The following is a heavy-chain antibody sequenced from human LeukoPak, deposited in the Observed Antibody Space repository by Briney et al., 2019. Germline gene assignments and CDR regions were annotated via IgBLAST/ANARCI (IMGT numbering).Heavy chain of an antibody. J-gene: IGHJ4*02. V-gene: IGHV3-49*04. CDR3: TRDGFGTVATGRYFDN. D-gene: IGHD1-26*01. Sequence: GGSLRLSCTTSGFTFGDYAMSWVRQAPGKGLEWVGFIRTRAYGGTTEYAASVKGRSTISRDESKSLAYLQMNSLKTEDTAVYYCTRDGFGTVATGRYFDNWGQGTLVTVSS. CDR2: IRTRAYGGTT. CDR1: GFTFGDYA.